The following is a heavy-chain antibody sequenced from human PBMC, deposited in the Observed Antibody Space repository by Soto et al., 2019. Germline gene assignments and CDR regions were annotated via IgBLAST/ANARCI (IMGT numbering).Heavy chain of an antibody. Sequence: PGGSLRLSCAASGFTFSSYTMNWVRQAPGRRLEWVSSIGTSSSYIYYADSVKGRFTISRDNAKNSLFLQMNSLRADDTAVYYCARDSVRDYLYYYYSMDVWGQGXTVTVYS. CDR1: GFTFSSYT. J-gene: IGHJ6*02. D-gene: IGHD4-17*01. CDR2: IGTSSSYI. V-gene: IGHV3-21*01. CDR3: ARDSVRDYLYYYYSMDV.